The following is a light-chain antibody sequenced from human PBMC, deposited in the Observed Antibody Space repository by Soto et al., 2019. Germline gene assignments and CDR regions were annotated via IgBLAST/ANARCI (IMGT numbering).Light chain of an antibody. Sequence: EIVLTQSPGTLSLSPGERATLSCRASQSVSSSYLAWYQQKPGQAPRLLIYGASSRATGIPDRLSGSGSGKDFTLTISRLEPEDFAVYYCQQYCSSSYTFGQGTKLEI. CDR1: QSVSSSY. CDR3: QQYCSSSYT. CDR2: GAS. V-gene: IGKV3-20*01. J-gene: IGKJ2*01.